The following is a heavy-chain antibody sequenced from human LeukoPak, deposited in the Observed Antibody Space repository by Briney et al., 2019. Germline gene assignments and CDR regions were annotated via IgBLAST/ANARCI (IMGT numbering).Heavy chain of an antibody. CDR3: IVFGDSNH. CDR2: ISGSGGST. Sequence: GGSLRLSCAASGFTFSSYAMSWVRQAPGKGLEWVSVISGSGGSTHYADSVKGRSTISRDNSKKGRFTISRDNSKNTLYLQMNSLRAEDTAVYYCIVFGDSNHWGQGTLVTVSS. V-gene: IGHV3-23*01. CDR1: GFTFSSYA. J-gene: IGHJ5*02. D-gene: IGHD4-17*01.